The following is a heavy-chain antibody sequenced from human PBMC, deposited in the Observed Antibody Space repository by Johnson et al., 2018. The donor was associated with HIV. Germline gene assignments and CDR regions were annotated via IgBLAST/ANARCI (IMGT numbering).Heavy chain of an antibody. V-gene: IGHV3-7*03. CDR1: GFPFSSFW. Sequence: MQLVESGGGVVQPGRSLRLSCVVSGFPFSSFWMHWVRQTPGKGLEWVANINQDGSEKYYVDSARGRFTISRDNSKNSLFLQMDSLRAEDTAVYYCARDQSGYVLWGPGTMVTVSS. D-gene: IGHD5-12*01. CDR2: INQDGSEK. J-gene: IGHJ3*01. CDR3: ARDQSGYVL.